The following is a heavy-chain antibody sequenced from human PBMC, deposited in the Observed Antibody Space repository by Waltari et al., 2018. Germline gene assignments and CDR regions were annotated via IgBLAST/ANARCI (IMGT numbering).Heavy chain of an antibody. V-gene: IGHV4-34*01. CDR2: ISHSGVP. Sequence: QVQLHQWGAGLLKPSATLSLTCAFSNGPFIDYSWTWSRPTPGKGVEWIGEISHSGVPHYNPSFRSRVSMSVDTIRKRFSLKLTSVTVADTAVYFCARTWGNSPPLGWLDPWGQGTRVTVS. J-gene: IGHJ5*02. CDR1: NGPFIDYS. D-gene: IGHD7-27*01. CDR3: ARTWGNSPPLGWLDP.